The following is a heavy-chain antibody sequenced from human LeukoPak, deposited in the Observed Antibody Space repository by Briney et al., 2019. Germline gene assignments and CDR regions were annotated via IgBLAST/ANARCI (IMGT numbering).Heavy chain of an antibody. D-gene: IGHD3-10*01. CDR1: GVSISSVGYY. CDR2: ISYSGNT. Sequence: SSETLSLTCTVSGVSISSVGYYWSWIRQYPGKGLEWIWYISYSGNTYYNPSLKSRVSISVDTSKTQFSLNLSSVTAADTAVYFCARESGVRGVMGGAFDYWGQGTLVTVSS. J-gene: IGHJ4*02. CDR3: ARESGVRGVMGGAFDY. V-gene: IGHV4-31*03.